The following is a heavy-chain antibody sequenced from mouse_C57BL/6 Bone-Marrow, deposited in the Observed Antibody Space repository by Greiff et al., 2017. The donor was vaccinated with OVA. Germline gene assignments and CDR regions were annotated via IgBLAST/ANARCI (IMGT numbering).Heavy chain of an antibody. CDR1: GYTFTSYW. V-gene: IGHV1-74*01. J-gene: IGHJ2*01. Sequence: QVQLKQPGAELVKPGASVKVSCKASGYTFTSYWMHWVKQRPGQGLEWIGRIHPSDSDTNYNQKFKGKATLTVDKSSSTAYMQLSSLTSEDSAVYYCAILYYYGSSGVDYWGQGTTLTVSS. CDR2: IHPSDSDT. D-gene: IGHD1-1*01. CDR3: AILYYYGSSGVDY.